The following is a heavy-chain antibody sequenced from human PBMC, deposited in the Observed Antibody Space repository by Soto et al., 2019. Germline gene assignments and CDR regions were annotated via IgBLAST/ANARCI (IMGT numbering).Heavy chain of an antibody. J-gene: IGHJ5*02. Sequence: PSETLSLTCTVSGGSISSYYWSWIRQPPGKGLEWIGYIYYSGSTNYNPSLKSRVTISVDTSKNQFSLKLSSVTAADTAVYYCARTIITIFGVANWFDPWGQGTQGTVS. V-gene: IGHV4-59*01. CDR2: IYYSGST. CDR1: GGSISSYY. D-gene: IGHD3-3*01. CDR3: ARTIITIFGVANWFDP.